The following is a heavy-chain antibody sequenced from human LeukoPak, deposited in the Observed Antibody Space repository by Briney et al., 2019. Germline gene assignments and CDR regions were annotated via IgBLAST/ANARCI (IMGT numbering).Heavy chain of an antibody. J-gene: IGHJ5*02. Sequence: SETLSLTCSVSGDSSSSKNYYWSWIREHPGKGLEWIGYIYYSGSTFYNPSLRSRISMSADTSEKQFSLKLTSVTAADTAMYYCAKGISDDSGDYEETWGQGILVTVSS. V-gene: IGHV4-31*03. CDR1: GDSSSSKNYY. D-gene: IGHD4-17*01. CDR3: AKGISDDSGDYEET. CDR2: IYYSGST.